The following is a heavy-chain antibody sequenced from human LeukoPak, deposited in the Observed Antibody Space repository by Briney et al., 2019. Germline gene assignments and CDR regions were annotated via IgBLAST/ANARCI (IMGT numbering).Heavy chain of an antibody. J-gene: IGHJ4*02. CDR1: GFTVSSNY. CDR2: IYSGGST. V-gene: IGHV3-53*01. CDR3: ARDPNTDYYGSGSFDY. Sequence: GGSLRLSCAASGFTVSSNYMSWVRQAPGKGLEWVSVIYSGGSTYYADSVKGRFTISRDNSKNTLYLQMNSLRAEDTAVYYCARDPNTDYYGSGSFDYWGQGTLVTVSS. D-gene: IGHD3-10*01.